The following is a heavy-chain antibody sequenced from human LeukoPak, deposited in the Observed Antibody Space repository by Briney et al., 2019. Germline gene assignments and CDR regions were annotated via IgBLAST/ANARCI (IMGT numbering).Heavy chain of an antibody. J-gene: IGHJ5*02. D-gene: IGHD4-17*01. CDR2: INPNRGGT. Sequence: GASVKVYCKASGYSFTGYYIHWARQAPGQGLEWMGWINPNRGGTNYAQKFQGRVTMTRDTSITTAYMELSSLRSDDTAMYYCARDTCDGVSCYNWFDPWGQGTLVTVSS. V-gene: IGHV1-2*02. CDR3: ARDTCDGVSCYNWFDP. CDR1: GYSFTGYY.